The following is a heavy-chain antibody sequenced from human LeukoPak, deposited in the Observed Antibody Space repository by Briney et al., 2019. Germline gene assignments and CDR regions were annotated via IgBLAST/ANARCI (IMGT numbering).Heavy chain of an antibody. V-gene: IGHV3-69-1*01. CDR2: ISSSSYV. D-gene: IGHD6-19*01. Sequence: GGSLRLSCAASGFTFSNYDMNWVRQAPGKGLEWVSSISSSSYVYYADSVKGRFTISRDNAKNSLYLQMNSLRAEDTAVYYCAREKAVAGLEGIDYWGQGALVTVSS. CDR3: AREKAVAGLEGIDY. CDR1: GFTFSNYD. J-gene: IGHJ4*02.